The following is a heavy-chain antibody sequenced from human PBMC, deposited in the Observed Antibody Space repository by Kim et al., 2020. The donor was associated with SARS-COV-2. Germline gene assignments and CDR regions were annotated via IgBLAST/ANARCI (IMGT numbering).Heavy chain of an antibody. V-gene: IGHV4-39*01. J-gene: IGHJ4*02. CDR1: GGSISSSSYY. CDR2: IYYSGST. Sequence: SETLSLTCTVSGGSISSSSYYWGWIRQPPGKGLEWIGSIYYSGSTYYNPSLKSRVTISVDTSKNQFSLKLSSVTAADTAVYYCARHPFPYYYDSSGYYFDYWGQGTLVTVSS. D-gene: IGHD3-22*01. CDR3: ARHPFPYYYDSSGYYFDY.